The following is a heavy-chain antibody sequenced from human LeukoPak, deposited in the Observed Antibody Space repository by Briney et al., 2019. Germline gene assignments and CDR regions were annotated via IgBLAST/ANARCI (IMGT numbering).Heavy chain of an antibody. V-gene: IGHV3-74*01. CDR2: VGTDGSST. CDR1: GFTFSNYW. CDR3: ARDKYGGNSNAFDI. D-gene: IGHD4-23*01. Sequence: SGGSLRLSCAASGFTFSNYWMDWVRQVPGKGPVWVSCVGTDGSSTAYADYVKGRFTISRDNAKNTLYLQMNSLRVEDTAVYYCARDKYGGNSNAFDIWGQGTLVTVSS. J-gene: IGHJ3*02.